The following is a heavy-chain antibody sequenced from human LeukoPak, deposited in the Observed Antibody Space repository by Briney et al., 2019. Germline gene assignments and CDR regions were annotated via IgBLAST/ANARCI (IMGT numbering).Heavy chain of an antibody. J-gene: IGHJ4*02. CDR2: INAGNGNT. CDR3: ARDAYYYDSSGYYYWAHFGY. CDR1: GYTFTSYA. Sequence: ASVKVSCKASGYTFTSYAMHWVRQAPGQRLEWMGWINAGNGNTKYSQKFQGRVTITRDTSASTAYTELSSLRSEDTAVYYCARDAYYYDSSGYYYWAHFGYWGQGTLVTVSS. D-gene: IGHD3-22*01. V-gene: IGHV1-3*01.